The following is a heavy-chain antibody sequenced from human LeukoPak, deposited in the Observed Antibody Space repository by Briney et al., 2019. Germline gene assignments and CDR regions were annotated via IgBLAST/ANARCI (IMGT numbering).Heavy chain of an antibody. D-gene: IGHD2-2*01. J-gene: IGHJ3*02. Sequence: PGGSLRLSCAASGFTFSSYGMHWVRQAPGKGLEWVAFIRYDGSNKYYADPVKGRFTISRDNSKNTLYLQMNSLRAEDTAVYYCAKDVIVVVPAAPGDAFDIWGQGTMVTVSS. CDR2: IRYDGSNK. CDR3: AKDVIVVVPAAPGDAFDI. CDR1: GFTFSSYG. V-gene: IGHV3-30*02.